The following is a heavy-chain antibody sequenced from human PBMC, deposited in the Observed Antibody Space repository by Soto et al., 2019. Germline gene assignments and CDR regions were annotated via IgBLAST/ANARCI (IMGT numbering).Heavy chain of an antibody. CDR3: ARVGSGIPGSWFDP. CDR2: INSDGSST. J-gene: IGHJ5*02. D-gene: IGHD3-10*01. Sequence: GGSLRLSCAASGFTFSSYWMHWVRQAPGKGLVWVSCINSDGSSTSYADSVKGRFTISRDNAKNTLYLQMNSLRAEDTAVYYCARVGSGIPGSWFDPWGQGTLVTVSS. CDR1: GFTFSSYW. V-gene: IGHV3-74*01.